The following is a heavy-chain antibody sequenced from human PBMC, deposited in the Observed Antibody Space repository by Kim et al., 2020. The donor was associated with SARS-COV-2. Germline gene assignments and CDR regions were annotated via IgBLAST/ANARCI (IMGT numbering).Heavy chain of an antibody. CDR3: ARGSGSYPTYYFDY. D-gene: IGHD1-26*01. V-gene: IGHV1-18*01. Sequence: APKLTSRVAMTTDTSTSTAYMELRSLRSDDTAVYYCARGSGSYPTYYFDYWGQGTLVTVSS. J-gene: IGHJ4*02.